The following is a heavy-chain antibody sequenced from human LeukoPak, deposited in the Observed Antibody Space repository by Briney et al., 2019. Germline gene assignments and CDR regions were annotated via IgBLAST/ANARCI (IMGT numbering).Heavy chain of an antibody. CDR3: ARVSSNYCVDY. V-gene: IGHV3-53*05. Sequence: GGSLRLSCAASGFTVSSNYMSWVRQAPGKGLEWVSVIYSGGSTYYADSVKGRFTISRDNSKNTLYLQMGSLRPDDMAVYYCARVSSNYCVDYWGQGTLVTVSS. CDR2: IYSGGST. CDR1: GFTVSSNY. J-gene: IGHJ4*02. D-gene: IGHD2-21*01.